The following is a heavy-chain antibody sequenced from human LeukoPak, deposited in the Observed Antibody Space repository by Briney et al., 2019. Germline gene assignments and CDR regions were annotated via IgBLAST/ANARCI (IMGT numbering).Heavy chain of an antibody. Sequence: SETLSLTCTVSGGSISSYYWSWIRQPPGKGLEWIGYIYYSGSTNYNPSLKSRVTISVDTSKNHFSLRLSSVTAADTAVYYCARGVRQRGYYIGYYFDYWGQGTLVTVSS. CDR1: GGSISSYY. J-gene: IGHJ4*02. V-gene: IGHV4-59*12. CDR3: ARGVRQRGYYIGYYFDY. D-gene: IGHD3-22*01. CDR2: IYYSGST.